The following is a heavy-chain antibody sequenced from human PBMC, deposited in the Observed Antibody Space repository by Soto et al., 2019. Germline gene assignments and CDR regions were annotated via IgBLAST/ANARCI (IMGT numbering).Heavy chain of an antibody. CDR2: IYHSGST. CDR3: AREGCSSTSCYNIYYYYGMDV. J-gene: IGHJ6*02. V-gene: IGHV4-4*02. CDR1: GGSISSSNW. Sequence: QVQLQESGPGLVKPSGTLSLTCAVSGGSISSSNWWSWVRQPPGQGLEWIGEIYHSGSTNYNPSLKSRVTISVDKSKNQFSLKLSSVTAADTAVYYCAREGCSSTSCYNIYYYYGMDVWGQGTTVTVSS. D-gene: IGHD2-2*02.